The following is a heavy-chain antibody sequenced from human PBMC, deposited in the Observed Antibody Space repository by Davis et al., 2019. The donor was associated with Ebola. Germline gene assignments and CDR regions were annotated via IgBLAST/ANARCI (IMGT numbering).Heavy chain of an antibody. CDR2: IYPGDSDT. CDR3: ARQSSRGRIFTVD. Sequence: GESLKISCKGSGYSFTSYWIGWVRQLPGKGLEWMGIIYPGDSDTRYSPSFQGQVTISADKSISTTYLQWSSLKASDTAMYYCARQSSRGRIFTVDWGQGTLVTVSS. D-gene: IGHD2-2*01. V-gene: IGHV5-51*01. CDR1: GYSFTSYW. J-gene: IGHJ4*02.